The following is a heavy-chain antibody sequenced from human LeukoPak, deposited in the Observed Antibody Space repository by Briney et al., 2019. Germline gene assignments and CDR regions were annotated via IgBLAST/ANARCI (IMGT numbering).Heavy chain of an antibody. CDR2: IIPIFGTA. V-gene: IGHV1-69*13. D-gene: IGHD3-3*01. Sequence: SVKVSCKASGGTFSSYAISWVRQAPGQGLEWMGGIIPIFGTANYAQKFQGRVTITADESTSTAYMELSSLRSEDTAVYYCARDYGLRFLEWLLYYWGRGTLVTVSS. CDR1: GGTFSSYA. J-gene: IGHJ4*02. CDR3: ARDYGLRFLEWLLYY.